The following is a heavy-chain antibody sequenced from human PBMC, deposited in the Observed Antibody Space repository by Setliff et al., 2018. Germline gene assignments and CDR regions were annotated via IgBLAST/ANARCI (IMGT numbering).Heavy chain of an antibody. CDR1: GFTFSTYS. CDR2: ISPSSSHI. V-gene: IGHV3-21*01. Sequence: GGSLRLSCAASGFTFSTYSLIWVRQAPGTGLEWVSSISPSSSHIYYADSVKGRFTISRDNANHSLHLQMNSLRAEDTAVYFCARDRISRYYDSGAHAFDIWGQGTMVTVSS. CDR3: ARDRISRYYDSGAHAFDI. J-gene: IGHJ3*02. D-gene: IGHD3-22*01.